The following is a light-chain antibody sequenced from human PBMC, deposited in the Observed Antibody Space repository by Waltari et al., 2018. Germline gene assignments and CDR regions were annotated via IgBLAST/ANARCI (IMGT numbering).Light chain of an antibody. CDR2: GAS. J-gene: IGKJ5*01. CDR1: QGISSY. CDR3: QQLNSYPIT. Sequence: DIQLTQSPSFLSASVGDRVTITCRASQGISSYLAWYQQKPGKAPNLLIYGASTLQSGVPSRFSGSGSGTEFTLTISSLQPEDFATDYCQQLNSYPITFGQGTRLEIK. V-gene: IGKV1-9*01.